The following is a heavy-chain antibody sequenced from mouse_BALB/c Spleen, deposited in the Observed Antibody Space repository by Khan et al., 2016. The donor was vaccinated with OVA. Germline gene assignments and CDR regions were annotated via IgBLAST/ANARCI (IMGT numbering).Heavy chain of an antibody. CDR3: ASAYYGNYREAMDY. J-gene: IGHJ4*01. D-gene: IGHD2-10*01. V-gene: IGHV2-6-7*01. CDR2: IWGDGST. CDR1: GFSLTGYG. Sequence: QVQLKQSGPGLVAPSQSLSITCTVSGFSLTGYGVNWVRQPPGKGLEWLGMIWGDGSTDYNSALKSRLSISKDNSKSQVFLIMNSLQTDDTAMYYCASAYYGNYREAMDYWGQGTSVTVSS.